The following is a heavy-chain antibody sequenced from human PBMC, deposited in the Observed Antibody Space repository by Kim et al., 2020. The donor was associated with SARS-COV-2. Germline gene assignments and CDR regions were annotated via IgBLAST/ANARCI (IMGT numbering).Heavy chain of an antibody. V-gene: IGHV6-1*01. Sequence: SQTLSLTCAISGDSVSSNSAAWNWIRQSPSRGPEWLGRTYYRSKWYNDYAVSVKSRITINPDTSKNQFSLQLNSVTPEDTAVYYCARDCSGGSCYGIGVYYYYGMDVWGQGTTVTVSS. J-gene: IGHJ6*02. CDR2: TYYRSKWYN. D-gene: IGHD2-15*01. CDR1: GDSVSSNSAA. CDR3: ARDCSGGSCYGIGVYYYYGMDV.